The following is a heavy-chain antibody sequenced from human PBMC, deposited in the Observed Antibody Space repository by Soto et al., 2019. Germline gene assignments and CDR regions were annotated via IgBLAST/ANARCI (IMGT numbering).Heavy chain of an antibody. CDR3: ARSNDDYGDYYDY. Sequence: SETLSLTCAVSSGSISSSNWWSWVRQPPGKGLEWIGEIYHSGSTNYNPSLKSRVTISVDKSKNQFSLKLSSVTAADTAVYYCARSNDDYGDYYDYWGQGTLVTVSS. V-gene: IGHV4-4*02. CDR2: IYHSGST. D-gene: IGHD4-17*01. J-gene: IGHJ4*02. CDR1: SGSISSSNW.